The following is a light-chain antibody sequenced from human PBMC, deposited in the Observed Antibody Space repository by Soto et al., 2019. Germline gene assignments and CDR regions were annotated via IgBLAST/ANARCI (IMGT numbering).Light chain of an antibody. V-gene: IGKV1-5*01. Sequence: DIQMTQSPSTLSASIGDRVTITCRASQNIYKWLAWYQQKPQKAPKLLIFEAAALETGVAPRFSGSGSGTEFTPTTSSLHPTDFATYYCQQYERYPLTFGGGTKVE. CDR2: EAA. CDR3: QQYERYPLT. CDR1: QNIYKW. J-gene: IGKJ4*02.